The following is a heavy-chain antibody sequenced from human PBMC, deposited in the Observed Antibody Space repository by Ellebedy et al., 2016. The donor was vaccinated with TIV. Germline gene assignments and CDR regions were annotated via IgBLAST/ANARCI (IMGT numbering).Heavy chain of an antibody. Sequence: GESLKISXAASGFTFSSYSMNWVRQAPGKGLEWVSSISSSSYIYYADSVKGRFTISRDNAKNSLYLQMNSLRAEDTAVYYCARDSGIDAFDIWGQGTMVTVSS. CDR1: GFTFSSYS. D-gene: IGHD3-10*01. CDR3: ARDSGIDAFDI. V-gene: IGHV3-21*01. J-gene: IGHJ3*02. CDR2: ISSSSYI.